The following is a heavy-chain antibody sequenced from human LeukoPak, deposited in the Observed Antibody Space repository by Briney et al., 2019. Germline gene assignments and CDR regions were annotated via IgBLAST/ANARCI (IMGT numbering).Heavy chain of an antibody. D-gene: IGHD4-11*01. CDR3: AKDAQRGFDYSNSLEY. V-gene: IGHV3-33*06. CDR1: QFTFSHYG. Sequence: PGGSLTLSCVASQFTFSHYGMHGVRQAPGKGLERVAVIWNDGSNQYYADSVKGRFTISRDNSQNTVYLQMNSLRAEDTAVYYCAKDAQRGFDYSNSLEYWGQGTLVTVSS. J-gene: IGHJ4*02. CDR2: IWNDGSNQ.